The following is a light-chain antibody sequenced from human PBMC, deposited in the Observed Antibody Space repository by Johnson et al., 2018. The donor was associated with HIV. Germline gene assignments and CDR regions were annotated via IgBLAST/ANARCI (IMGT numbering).Light chain of an antibody. J-gene: IGLJ1*01. CDR2: ENK. Sequence: QSVLTQPPSVSAAPGQMVSISCSGSSSNIGKNYVSWYQQFPGTAPKLLIHENKKRPSGIPDRFSGSKSVTSATLDITGLQTGDEADYYCGTWDSSLTASVFGTGTKVTVL. CDR1: SSNIGKNY. V-gene: IGLV1-51*02. CDR3: GTWDSSLTASV.